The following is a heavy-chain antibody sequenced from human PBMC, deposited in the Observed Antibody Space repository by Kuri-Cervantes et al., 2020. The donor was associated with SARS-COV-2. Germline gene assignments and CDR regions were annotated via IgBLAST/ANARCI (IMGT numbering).Heavy chain of an antibody. CDR2: IYYSGTT. D-gene: IGHD6-13*01. Sequence: SETLSLTCTVSGRSISSSVYYWGWIRQPPGKGREWIGSIYYSGTTYYNPSLKSRVTISVDTSKNQFSLNLSSVTAADTAVYYCARPIVAAGFDYWGQGTLVTVSS. V-gene: IGHV4-39*01. CDR1: GRSISSSVYY. J-gene: IGHJ4*02. CDR3: ARPIVAAGFDY.